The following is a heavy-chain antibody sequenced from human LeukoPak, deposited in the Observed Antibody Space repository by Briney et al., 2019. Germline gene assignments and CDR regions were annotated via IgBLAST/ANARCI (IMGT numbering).Heavy chain of an antibody. Sequence: PGGSLRLSCAASGFTFSNYAMHWVRQAPGKGLEGVAVISDDGTRKYYADSVQGRFTISRDNSKNTLYLQMNSLRAEDMAVYYCAREFSGYAFDIWGQGTMVTVSS. CDR3: AREFSGYAFDI. D-gene: IGHD5-12*01. CDR1: GFTFSNYA. J-gene: IGHJ3*02. V-gene: IGHV3-30*04. CDR2: ISDDGTRK.